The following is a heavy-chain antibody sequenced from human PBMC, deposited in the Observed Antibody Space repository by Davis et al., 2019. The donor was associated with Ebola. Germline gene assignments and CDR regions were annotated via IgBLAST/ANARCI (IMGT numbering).Heavy chain of an antibody. J-gene: IGHJ6*03. CDR3: ARGPLSLYYYYYMDV. CDR2: ISSSSSYI. Sequence: GESLKISCAASGFTFSSYSMNWVRQAPGKGLEWVSSISSSSSYIYYADSVKGRFTISRDNAKNSLYLQMNSLRAEDTAVYYCARGPLSLYYYYYMDVWGQGTTVTVSS. CDR1: GFTFSSYS. V-gene: IGHV3-21*01.